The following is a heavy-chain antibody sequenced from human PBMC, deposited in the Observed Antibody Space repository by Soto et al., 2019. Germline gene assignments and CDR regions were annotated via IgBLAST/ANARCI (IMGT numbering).Heavy chain of an antibody. J-gene: IGHJ4*02. Sequence: QVQLQESSPGLVQPSETLSLTCSVSGGSINSASYHWSWLRQHPGKGLEFIGYISYTGSTYYNPSLATRLTISVDTSKNHVSLRLNAVTAAYTAVYYCARLEYGGSAFDYWGRGILVTVSS. CDR3: ARLEYGGSAFDY. CDR1: GGSINSASYH. V-gene: IGHV4-31*03. D-gene: IGHD4-17*01. CDR2: ISYTGST.